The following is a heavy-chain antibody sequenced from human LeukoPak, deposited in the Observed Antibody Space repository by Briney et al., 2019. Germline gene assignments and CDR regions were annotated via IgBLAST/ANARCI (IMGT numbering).Heavy chain of an antibody. CDR3: ARQYYDNTGYYYFDY. V-gene: IGHV4-39*01. CDR2: MYYSGST. D-gene: IGHD3-22*01. Sequence: SETLSLTCTVSGGSITGGSYYWGWIRQPPGKGLEWIGSMYYSGSTYYNPSLKSRLTISVDTSKNQFSLKLTSVTAADTAVYYCARQYYDNTGYYYFDYWGQGTLVTVSS. CDR1: GGSITGGSYY. J-gene: IGHJ4*02.